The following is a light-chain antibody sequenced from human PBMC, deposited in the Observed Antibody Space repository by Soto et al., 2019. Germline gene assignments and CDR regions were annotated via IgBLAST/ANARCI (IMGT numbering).Light chain of an antibody. CDR2: DES. J-gene: IGKJ5*01. Sequence: EFVLTQSPGTLSLSAGERATLSCRASQSVSSSYLAWYQQRPGQAPRLLMYDESTRATGIPARFSGSGSGTDFNLTISSPEPEDFAVYYCQQRMNWPITCGQGTRLEIK. CDR1: QSVSSSY. CDR3: QQRMNWPIT. V-gene: IGKV3D-20*02.